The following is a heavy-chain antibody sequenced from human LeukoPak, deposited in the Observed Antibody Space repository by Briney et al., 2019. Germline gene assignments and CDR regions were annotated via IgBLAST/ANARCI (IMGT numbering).Heavy chain of an antibody. J-gene: IGHJ6*02. D-gene: IGHD2-21*01. Sequence: PSETLSLTCTVSGGSVSSGSYYWSWIRQPPGKGLEWIGYIYYSGSTYYNPSLKSRVTISVDTSKNQFSLKLSSVTAADTAVYYCARHSPYYYGLDVWGQGTTVTVSS. CDR3: ARHSPYYYGLDV. V-gene: IGHV4-61*01. CDR2: IYYSGST. CDR1: GGSVSSGSYY.